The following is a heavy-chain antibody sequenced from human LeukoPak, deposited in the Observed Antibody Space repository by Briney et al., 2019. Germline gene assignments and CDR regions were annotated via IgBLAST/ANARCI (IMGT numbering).Heavy chain of an antibody. J-gene: IGHJ6*04. V-gene: IGHV4-4*07. CDR3: ARDGCGGDCYPSFLDV. D-gene: IGHD2-21*02. CDR1: GGSISSYY. CDR2: IYTSGST. Sequence: PSETLSLTCTVSGGSISSYYWSWLRQPAGQGLEWIGRIYTSGSTNYNPSLKSRVTMSVDTSKNQFSLKLSSVTAADTAVYYCARDGCGGDCYPSFLDVWGKGTTVTVSS.